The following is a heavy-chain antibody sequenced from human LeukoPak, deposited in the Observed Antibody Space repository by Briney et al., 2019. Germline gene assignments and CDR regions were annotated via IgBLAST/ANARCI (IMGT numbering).Heavy chain of an antibody. J-gene: IGHJ5*02. CDR2: IRDKGYGNAT. CDR1: GFTFSDSG. Sequence: AGGSLRLSCAASGFTFSDSGIHWVRQAPGKGLEWVGRIRDKGYGNATAYAASVKVTISLSRDESRNTAYLQKNSLKTEDTALYYCATPNEGNWFDPWGQGTLVTVSS. V-gene: IGHV3-73*01. CDR3: ATPNEGNWFDP. D-gene: IGHD2-8*01.